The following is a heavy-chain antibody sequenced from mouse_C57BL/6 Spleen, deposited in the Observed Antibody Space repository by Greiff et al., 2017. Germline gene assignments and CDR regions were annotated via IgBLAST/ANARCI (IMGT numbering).Heavy chain of an antibody. CDR1: GYTFTSYW. J-gene: IGHJ2*01. CDR2: IDPSDSYT. D-gene: IGHD2-12*01. CDR3: ARGELRRRRYFDY. Sequence: VKLQQPGAELVMPGASVKLSCKASGYTFTSYWMHWVKQRPGQGLEWIGEIDPSDSYTNYNQKFKGKSTLTVDKSSSTAYMQLSSLTSEDSAVYYCARGELRRRRYFDYWGQGTTLTVSS. V-gene: IGHV1-69*01.